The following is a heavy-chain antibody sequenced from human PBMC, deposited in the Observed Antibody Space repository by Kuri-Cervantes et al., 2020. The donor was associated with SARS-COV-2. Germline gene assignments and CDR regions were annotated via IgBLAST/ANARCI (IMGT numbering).Heavy chain of an antibody. Sequence: SVKVSCKASGGTFSSYAISWVRQAPGQGLEWMGGIIPIFCTANYAQKFQGRVTITADKSTSTAYMELSSLRSEDTAVYYCAGRVRGEWLSQYYFDYWGQGTLVTVSS. D-gene: IGHD3-3*01. CDR3: AGRVRGEWLSQYYFDY. V-gene: IGHV1-69*06. J-gene: IGHJ4*02. CDR1: GGTFSSYA. CDR2: IIPIFCTA.